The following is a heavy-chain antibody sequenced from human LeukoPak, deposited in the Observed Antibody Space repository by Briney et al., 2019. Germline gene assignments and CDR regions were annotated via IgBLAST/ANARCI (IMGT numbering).Heavy chain of an antibody. CDR2: INPDGSEK. Sequence: GGSLRLSCVASRFTFNKYYMSWVRQAPGKGLQWVANINPDGSEKYYVDSVKGRFTISRDNAKNSLYLQMNSLRAEDTAVYYCARHGARHPWFDPWGQGTLVTVSS. J-gene: IGHJ5*02. CDR3: ARHGARHPWFDP. V-gene: IGHV3-7*01. CDR1: RFTFNKYY.